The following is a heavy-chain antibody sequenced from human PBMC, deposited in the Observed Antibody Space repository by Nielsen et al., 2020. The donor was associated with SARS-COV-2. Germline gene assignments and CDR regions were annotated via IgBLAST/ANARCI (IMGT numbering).Heavy chain of an antibody. V-gene: IGHV3-23*01. Sequence: GESLKISCAASGFTFSAYAMIWVRQAAGKGLEWVSAVSGDVAHTTYYADSVKGRFTISRDNSKNTLYLQMNSLRAEDTAVYYCAKGSVQTSFDYWGQGTLVTVSS. CDR1: GFTFSAYA. J-gene: IGHJ4*02. CDR3: AKGSVQTSFDY. CDR2: VSGDVAHTT.